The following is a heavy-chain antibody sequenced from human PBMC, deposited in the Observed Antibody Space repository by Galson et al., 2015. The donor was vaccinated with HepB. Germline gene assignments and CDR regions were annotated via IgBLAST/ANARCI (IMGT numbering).Heavy chain of an antibody. J-gene: IGHJ3*02. Sequence: SLRLSCAASGFTFSSYAMHWVRQAPGKGLEWVAVISYDGSNKYYADSVKGRFTISRDNSKNTLYLQMNSLRAEDTAVYYCARSNIGSGWGDAFDIWGQGTMVTVSS. CDR2: ISYDGSNK. CDR1: GFTFSSYA. V-gene: IGHV3-30*04. CDR3: ARSNIGSGWGDAFDI. D-gene: IGHD6-19*01.